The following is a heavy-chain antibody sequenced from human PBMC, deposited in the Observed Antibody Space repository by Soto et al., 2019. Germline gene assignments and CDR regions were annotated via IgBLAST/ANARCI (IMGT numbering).Heavy chain of an antibody. Sequence: QVQLVQSGSEVKKPGSSVRVSCKTSGGTFSIYTISWVRQAPGQGLEWMGRVLPFLDITSYSQRFQGRVXXXXXXXXXXXXXXXXXXXXXXXXXXXCXXXXXXXNWPNFDSWGQGTLVTVSS. CDR1: GGTFSIYT. J-gene: IGHJ4*02. CDR3: XXXXXXXNWPNFDS. V-gene: IGHV1-69*02. CDR2: VLPFLDIT. D-gene: IGHD1-1*01.